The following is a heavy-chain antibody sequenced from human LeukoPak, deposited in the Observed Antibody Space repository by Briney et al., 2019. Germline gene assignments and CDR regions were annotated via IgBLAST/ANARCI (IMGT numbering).Heavy chain of an antibody. Sequence: PSETLSLTCSVSGYSISSGYYWSWIRQPPGKGLEWIGYIYYSGSTNYNPSLKSRVTISVDTSKNQFSLKLSSVTAADTAVYYCATLTGYSSESWFDPWGQGILVTVSS. CDR2: IYYSGST. V-gene: IGHV4-61*01. J-gene: IGHJ5*02. D-gene: IGHD3-9*01. CDR3: ATLTGYSSESWFDP. CDR1: GYSISSGYY.